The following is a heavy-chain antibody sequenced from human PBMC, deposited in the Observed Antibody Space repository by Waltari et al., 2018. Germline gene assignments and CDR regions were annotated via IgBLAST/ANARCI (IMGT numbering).Heavy chain of an antibody. CDR2: ISAYNGNT. CDR3: ARDGRNVYYYDSSGSRPDY. V-gene: IGHV1-18*01. CDR1: GYTFTSHG. J-gene: IGHJ4*02. Sequence: QVQLVQSGAEVKKPGASVKVSCKASGYTFTSHGISWVRQAPGQGLEWMGWISAYNGNTNYAQKLQGRVTMTTDTSTSTAYMELRSLRSDDTAVYYCARDGRNVYYYDSSGSRPDYWGQGTLVTVSS. D-gene: IGHD3-22*01.